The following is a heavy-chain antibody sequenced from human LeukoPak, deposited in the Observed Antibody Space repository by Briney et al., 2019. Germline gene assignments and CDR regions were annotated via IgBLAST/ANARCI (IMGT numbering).Heavy chain of an antibody. Sequence: SVTVSCKASGGSFNSYAISWVQPAPGQGLAWMGGVTPIFGTANYAQKFQGRVTITADGSTSTAYMALSSRRSEDTAVYYCAGCRPDGYGEYLYFDDWGEGTLVTVSS. CDR2: VTPIFGTA. V-gene: IGHV1-69*01. J-gene: IGHJ4*02. CDR1: GGSFNSYA. CDR3: AGCRPDGYGEYLYFDD. D-gene: IGHD4-17*01.